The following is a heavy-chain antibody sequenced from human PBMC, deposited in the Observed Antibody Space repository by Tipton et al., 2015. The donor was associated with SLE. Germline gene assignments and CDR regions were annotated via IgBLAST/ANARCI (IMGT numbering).Heavy chain of an antibody. CDR1: GFTFSSYA. V-gene: IGHV3-9*01. J-gene: IGHJ4*02. CDR2: ISWNSVSV. D-gene: IGHD6-6*01. CDR3: AKDVSSSEGGFYYFDF. Sequence: SLRLSCAASGFTFSSYAMSWVRQAPGKGLEWVSGISWNSVSVAYADSVKGRFTISRDNAKNSLYLQINSLRPEDTAFYYCAKDVSSSEGGFYYFDFWGQGTLVTVSS.